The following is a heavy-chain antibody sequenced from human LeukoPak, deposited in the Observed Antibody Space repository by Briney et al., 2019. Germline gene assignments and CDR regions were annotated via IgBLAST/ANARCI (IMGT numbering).Heavy chain of an antibody. D-gene: IGHD2-2*01. CDR1: GITFSPHI. CDR3: ARDFSRFCSSSSCANWFDP. CDR2: ISSDGTKE. V-gene: IGHV3-30*03. Sequence: GGSLRLSCAASGITFSPHIMCWVRQAPGKGLEWVTTISSDGTKEYYADSVKGRFTISRDNSKNTLSLQMSSLRAEDTAMYYCARDFSRFCSSSSCANWFDPWGQGTLVTVSS. J-gene: IGHJ5*02.